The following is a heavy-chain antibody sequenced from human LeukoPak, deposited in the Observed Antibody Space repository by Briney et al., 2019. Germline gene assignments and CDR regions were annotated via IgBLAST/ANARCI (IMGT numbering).Heavy chain of an antibody. Sequence: SETLSLTCTVSGGSISSSSYYWGWFRQPPGKGLEWIGNIYYSGSTNYNPSLKSRVTISVDTSKNQFSLKLSSVTAADTAVYYCARDHSSYYYMDVWGKGTTVTISS. CDR3: ARDHSSYYYMDV. V-gene: IGHV4-39*07. CDR1: GGSISSSSYY. CDR2: IYYSGST. D-gene: IGHD6-13*01. J-gene: IGHJ6*03.